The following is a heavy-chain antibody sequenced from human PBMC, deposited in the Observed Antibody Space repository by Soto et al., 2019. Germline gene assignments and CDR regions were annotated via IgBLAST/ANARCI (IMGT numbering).Heavy chain of an antibody. CDR3: ARDGSPAAGSPFDP. D-gene: IGHD6-13*01. V-gene: IGHV1-69*06. CDR2: IIPIFGTA. J-gene: IGHJ5*02. Sequence: GASVKVSCKASGGTFSSYAISWVRQAPGQGLEWMGGIIPIFGTANYAQKFQGRVTITADKSTSTAYMELSSLRSEDTAVYYCARDGSPAAGSPFDPWGQGTLVTVSS. CDR1: GGTFSSYA.